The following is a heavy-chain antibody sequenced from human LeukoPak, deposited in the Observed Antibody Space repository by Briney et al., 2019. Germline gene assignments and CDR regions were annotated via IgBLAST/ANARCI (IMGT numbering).Heavy chain of an antibody. Sequence: GGSLRLSCAASGFTFSSYAMSWVRQAPGKGLEWVSAISGSGGSTYYADSVKGRFTISRDNSKNTLYLQMNSLRAEHTGVYYCARGGTVTHFFDYWGQGTLVSVSS. CDR1: GFTFSSYA. V-gene: IGHV3-23*01. D-gene: IGHD4-17*01. CDR2: ISGSGGST. J-gene: IGHJ4*02. CDR3: ARGGTVTHFFDY.